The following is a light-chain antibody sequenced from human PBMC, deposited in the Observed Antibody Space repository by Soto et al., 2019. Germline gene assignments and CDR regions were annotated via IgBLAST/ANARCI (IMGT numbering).Light chain of an antibody. CDR1: QSVVSN. J-gene: IGKJ2*01. V-gene: IGKV3-15*01. CDR3: LQYNNWPYT. Sequence: EIVMTQSPATLSVSPGERATLSCRASQSVVSNLAWYQQKPGQAPRLLIYGSTTRATGIPARFSGRWSETEFTLPISSLHSENFAFYYCLQYNNWPYTFVQVTKLVIK. CDR2: GST.